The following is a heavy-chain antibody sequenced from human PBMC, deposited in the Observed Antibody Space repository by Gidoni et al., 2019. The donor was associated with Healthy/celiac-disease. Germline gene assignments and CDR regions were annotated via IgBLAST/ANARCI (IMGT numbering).Heavy chain of an antibody. J-gene: IGHJ5*02. CDR3: ASQYSYGYGRGNWFDP. CDR2: IYYSGSP. CDR1: GGSISSGDYY. V-gene: IGHV4-30-4*01. D-gene: IGHD5-18*01. Sequence: QVQLQESGPGLVKPSQTLSLTCTVSGGSISSGDYYWSWIRQPPGKGLEWIGYIYYSGSPSYNPSLNSRFTISVDTSKNQFSLKLSSVTAADTAVYYCASQYSYGYGRGNWFDPWGQGTLVTVSS.